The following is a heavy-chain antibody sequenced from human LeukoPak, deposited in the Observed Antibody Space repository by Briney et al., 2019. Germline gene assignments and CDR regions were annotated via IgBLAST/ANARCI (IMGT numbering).Heavy chain of an antibody. J-gene: IGHJ4*02. CDR3: ARDKGGDGYNPWSY. V-gene: IGHV3-30*04. D-gene: IGHD5-24*01. CDR2: ISYDGSNK. CDR1: GFTFSSYA. Sequence: PGGSLRLSCAASGFTFSSYAVHWVRQAPGKGLEWVAVISYDGSNKYYADSVKGRFTISRDNSKNTLYLQMNSLRAEDTAVYYCARDKGGDGYNPWSYWGQGTLVTVSS.